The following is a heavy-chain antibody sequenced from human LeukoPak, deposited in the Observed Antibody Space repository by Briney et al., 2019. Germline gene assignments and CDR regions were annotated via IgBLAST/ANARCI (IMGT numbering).Heavy chain of an antibody. J-gene: IGHJ3*02. D-gene: IGHD3-22*01. V-gene: IGHV3-21*01. CDR3: ARYYYDSSGYPTGALDI. CDR2: ISSSSSYI. CDR1: GFTFSSYS. Sequence: GGSLRLSCAASGFTFSSYSMNWVRQAPGKGLEWVSSISSSSSYIYYADSVKGRFTISRDNAKNSLYLQMNSLRAEDTAVYYCARYYYDSSGYPTGALDIWGQGTMVTVSS.